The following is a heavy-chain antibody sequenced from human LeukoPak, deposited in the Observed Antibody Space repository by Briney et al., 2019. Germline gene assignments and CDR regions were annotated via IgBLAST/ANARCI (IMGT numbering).Heavy chain of an antibody. D-gene: IGHD4-23*01. CDR3: ARKLGTPGP. J-gene: IGHJ5*02. CDR1: GFTFSIYS. Sequence: HLGGSLRLSCVASGFTFSIYSMGWVRQAPGKGLEWVASVKQDINEKYYMDSVKGRFTISRDNAKNSLYLQMNSLRAEDTAVYYCARKLGTPGPWGQGTLVTVSS. CDR2: VKQDINEK. V-gene: IGHV3-7*01.